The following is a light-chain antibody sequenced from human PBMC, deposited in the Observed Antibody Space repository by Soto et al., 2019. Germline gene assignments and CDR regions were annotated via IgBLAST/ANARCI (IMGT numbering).Light chain of an antibody. J-gene: IGKJ4*01. CDR1: QSVSSSY. Sequence: EIVLTQSPGTLSLSPGERATLSCRASQSVSSSYLAWYQQTPGQAPRLLIYDASSRETGIPDRFSGSGSGTDFTLTFSRLEPEDFAVYYCQQYGSSPLTFGGGTKVEIK. V-gene: IGKV3-20*01. CDR3: QQYGSSPLT. CDR2: DAS.